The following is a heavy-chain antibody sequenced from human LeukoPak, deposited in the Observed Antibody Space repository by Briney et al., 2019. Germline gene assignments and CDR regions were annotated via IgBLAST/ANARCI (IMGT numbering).Heavy chain of an antibody. CDR2: IDWDDDK. J-gene: IGHJ4*02. CDR1: GFSLSTSGMC. D-gene: IGHD4-17*01. Sequence: SGPALVKPTQTLTLTCTFSGFSLSTSGMCVSWIRQPPGKALEWLARIDWDDDKHYSTSLETRLTISKDTSKKQVVLTMTNMDPVDTATYYCTRTNPYHGDYDWGQGTLVTVSS. CDR3: TRTNPYHGDYD. V-gene: IGHV2-70*11.